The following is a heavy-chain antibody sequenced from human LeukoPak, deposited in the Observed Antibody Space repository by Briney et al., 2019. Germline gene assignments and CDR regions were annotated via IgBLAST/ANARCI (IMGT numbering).Heavy chain of an antibody. V-gene: IGHV1-18*01. CDR2: ISAYNGNT. CDR3: ARVPWDYAVPFFDY. J-gene: IGHJ4*02. CDR1: GYTFTSYG. Sequence: GASVKVSCKASGYTFTSYGISWVRQAPGQGLEWMGWISAYNGNTNYAQKLQGRVTMTTDTSTSTAYMELRSLRSDDTAVYYCARVPWDYAVPFFDYWGQGTLVTVSS. D-gene: IGHD1-7*01.